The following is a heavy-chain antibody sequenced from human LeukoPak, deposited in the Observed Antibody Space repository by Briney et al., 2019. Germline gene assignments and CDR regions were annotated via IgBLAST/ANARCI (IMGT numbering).Heavy chain of an antibody. D-gene: IGHD2-15*01. J-gene: IGHJ5*01. CDR2: ISSSSSYI. V-gene: IGHV3-21*01. CDR1: GFTVSSNS. Sequence: GGSLRLSCTVSGFTVSSNSMSWVPQAPGKGLEWVSSISSSSSYIYYADSLKGRFTISRHNAKKSVYLQMNSLRVEDTAVYYCARGALDAATPFDSWGQGTLVTVSS. CDR3: ARGALDAATPFDS.